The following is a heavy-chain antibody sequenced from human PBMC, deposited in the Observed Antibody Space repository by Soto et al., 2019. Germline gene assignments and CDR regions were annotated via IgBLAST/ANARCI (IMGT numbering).Heavy chain of an antibody. J-gene: IGHJ6*02. CDR3: VRLYYGDQHYYYGFDV. CDR1: GFIFKGYW. CDR2: INTDGSDT. Sequence: QLVESRGGLVQPGGSLRLSCAASGFIFKGYWMHWVRQAPGKGLVWVSRINTDGSDTRYADSVTGRFTISRDNAKNTVYLQMTSLRVEDTAVYYCVRLYYGDQHYYYGFDVWGQGTSVTVSS. V-gene: IGHV3-74*01. D-gene: IGHD4-17*01.